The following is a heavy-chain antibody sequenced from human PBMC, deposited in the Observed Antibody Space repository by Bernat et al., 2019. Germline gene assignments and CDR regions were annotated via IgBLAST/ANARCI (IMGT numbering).Heavy chain of an antibody. CDR2: ISYDGSNK. J-gene: IGHJ4*02. CDR3: AREVLTSTLDY. CDR1: GFTFSSYD. V-gene: IGHV3-30*01. Sequence: QVQLVESGGGVVQPGRSLRLSCAASGFTFSSYDMQWVRQAPGKGLEWVAVISYDGSNKNYADSVKGRLTISRDNSKNTLYLQMNSLRAEDTAVYYCAREVLTSTLDYWGQGTLVTVSS. D-gene: IGHD1-20*01.